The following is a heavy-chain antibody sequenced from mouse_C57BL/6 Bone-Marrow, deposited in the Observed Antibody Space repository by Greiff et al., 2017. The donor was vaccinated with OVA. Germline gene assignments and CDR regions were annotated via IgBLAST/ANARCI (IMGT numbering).Heavy chain of an antibody. CDR2: IDPENGDT. CDR3: TPFAMDY. CDR1: GFTITDDY. J-gene: IGHJ4*01. Sequence: VQLQPSWAELVRPGASVKLSCTASGFTITDDYMHWVKQRPEQGLEWIGLIDPENGDTEYASKFQGKATITADTSSNTAYLQLSSLTSEDTAVYYCTPFAMDYWGQGTSVTVSS. V-gene: IGHV14-4*01.